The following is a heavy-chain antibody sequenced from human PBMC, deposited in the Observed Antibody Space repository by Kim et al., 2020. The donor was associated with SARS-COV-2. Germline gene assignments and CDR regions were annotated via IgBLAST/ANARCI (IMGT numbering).Heavy chain of an antibody. CDR1: GFTFGDYA. CDR2: IRSKAYGGTT. Sequence: GGSLRLSCTAYGFTFGDYAMSWVRQAPGKGLEWVGFIRSKAYGGTTEYAASVKGRFTISRDDSKSIAYLQMNSLKTEDTAVYYCTSFGYSYGIGGYYYYGMDVWGQGTTVTVSS. CDR3: TSFGYSYGIGGYYYYGMDV. D-gene: IGHD5-18*01. J-gene: IGHJ6*02. V-gene: IGHV3-49*04.